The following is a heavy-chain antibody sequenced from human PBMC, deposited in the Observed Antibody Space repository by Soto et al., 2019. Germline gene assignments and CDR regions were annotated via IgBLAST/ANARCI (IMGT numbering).Heavy chain of an antibody. CDR2: INWKSDI. CDR1: GFTFDDNA. D-gene: IGHD3-16*01. V-gene: IGHV3-9*01. Sequence: GGSLRLSCAVSGFTFDDNAMHWVRQAPEKGLEWVSGINWKSDIGYADSVKGRFTISRDNAENPLYLQMNSLRAEDTALYYCAISQDRGGRTTFIYWGQGTQVTVSS. CDR3: AISQDRGGRTTFIY. J-gene: IGHJ4*02.